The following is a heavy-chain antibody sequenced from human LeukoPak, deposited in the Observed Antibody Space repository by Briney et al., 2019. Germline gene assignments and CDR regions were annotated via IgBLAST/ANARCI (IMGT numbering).Heavy chain of an antibody. J-gene: IGHJ4*02. CDR3: ARDLPPGYSYGLDY. CDR1: GFTFSSYW. Sequence: GGSLRLSCAASGFTFSSYWMSWVRQAPGKGLEWVANIKQDGSEKYYVDSVKGRFTISRDNAKNSLYLQMNSLRAEDTAVYYCARDLPPGYSYGLDYWGQGTLVTVSS. V-gene: IGHV3-7*01. CDR2: IKQDGSEK. D-gene: IGHD5-18*01.